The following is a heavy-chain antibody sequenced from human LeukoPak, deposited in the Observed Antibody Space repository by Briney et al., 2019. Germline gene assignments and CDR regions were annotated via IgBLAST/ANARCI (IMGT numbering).Heavy chain of an antibody. CDR3: ARAVEARGEGFDY. V-gene: IGHV1-46*01. D-gene: IGHD6-6*01. Sequence: ASVKVSCKASGYTFTSYYMHWVRQAPGQGLEWMGIINPSGGSTSYAQKFQGRVTMTRDMSTSTVYMELSSLSSEEPAVYYCARAVEARGEGFDYWGQGTLVTVSS. CDR1: GYTFTSYY. J-gene: IGHJ4*02. CDR2: INPSGGST.